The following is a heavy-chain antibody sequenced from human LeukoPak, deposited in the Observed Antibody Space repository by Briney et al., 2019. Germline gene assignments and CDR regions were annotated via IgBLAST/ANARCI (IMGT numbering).Heavy chain of an antibody. Sequence: SQTLSLTCTVSGGSISSGSYYWSWIRQPAGKGLEWIGRIYTSGSTNYNPSLKSRVTISVDTSKNQFSLKLSSVTAADTAVYYCALSGYYRAFDIWGQGTMVTVSS. CDR2: IYTSGST. J-gene: IGHJ3*02. D-gene: IGHD3-3*01. V-gene: IGHV4-61*02. CDR1: GGSISSGSYY. CDR3: ALSGYYRAFDI.